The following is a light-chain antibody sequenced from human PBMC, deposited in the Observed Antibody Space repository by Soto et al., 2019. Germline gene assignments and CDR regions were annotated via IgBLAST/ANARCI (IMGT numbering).Light chain of an antibody. Sequence: IQLTQSPSSLSASVGDRVTITCRASQGISSYLAWYRQEPGKAPKLLIYAASTLQSGVPSRFSGSGYGTDFTLTISNLQPEDFATYYCQQLDSYPLTFGGGTKVDI. V-gene: IGKV1-9*01. J-gene: IGKJ4*01. CDR2: AAS. CDR1: QGISSY. CDR3: QQLDSYPLT.